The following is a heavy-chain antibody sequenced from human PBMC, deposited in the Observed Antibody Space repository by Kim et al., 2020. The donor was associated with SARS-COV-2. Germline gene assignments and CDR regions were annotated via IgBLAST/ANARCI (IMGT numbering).Heavy chain of an antibody. CDR3: ARDLPYYGSGSSHWFGP. V-gene: IGHV4-59*01. D-gene: IGHD3-10*01. Sequence: SETLSLTCTVSGGSISSYYWSWIRQPPGKGLEWIWYIYYSGSTNYNPSLKSRVTISVDTSKNQFTLKLSSVTAADTAVYYCARDLPYYGSGSSHWFGPWGQGTLVTVSS. CDR1: GGSISSYY. J-gene: IGHJ5*02. CDR2: IYYSGST.